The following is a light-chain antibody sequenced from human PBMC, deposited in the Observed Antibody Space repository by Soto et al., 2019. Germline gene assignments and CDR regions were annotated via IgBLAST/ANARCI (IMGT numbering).Light chain of an antibody. V-gene: IGKV3-15*01. CDR1: QSVSSY. J-gene: IGKJ2*01. CDR2: DAS. CDR3: LQYSTWPPLYT. Sequence: EIVMTQSPATLSVSLGERVTLSCRASQSVSSYLAWYQQKPGQAPRLLISDASTRATDIPDRFSGSGSGTDFTLTISSLQSTDLAVYYCLQYSTWPPLYTFGQGTKLPIK.